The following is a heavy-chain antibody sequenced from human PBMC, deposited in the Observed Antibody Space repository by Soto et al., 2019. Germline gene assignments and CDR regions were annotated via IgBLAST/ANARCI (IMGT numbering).Heavy chain of an antibody. CDR2: ISYDGSNK. J-gene: IGHJ4*02. Sequence: QVQLVESGGGVVQPGRSLRLSCAASGFTFSSYAMHWVRQAPGKGLEWVAVISYDGSNKYYADSVKGRFTISRDNSKNTLYLQMNSLRAEDTAVYYCARDSPLDIVVVVAAYWGQGTLVTVSS. V-gene: IGHV3-30-3*01. D-gene: IGHD2-15*01. CDR1: GFTFSSYA. CDR3: ARDSPLDIVVVVAAY.